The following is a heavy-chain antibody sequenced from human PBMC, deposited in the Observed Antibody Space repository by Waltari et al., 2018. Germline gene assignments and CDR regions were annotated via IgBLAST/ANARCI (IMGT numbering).Heavy chain of an antibody. Sequence: EVQLLESGGGLVQPGGSLRLSCAASGFTFSSYAMRWVPQAPGKGLEWVSAISGSGGSTYYADSVKGRFTISRDNSKNTLYLQMNSLRAEDTAVYYCAKVRDKHYDFYRYFDYWGQGTLVTVSS. J-gene: IGHJ4*02. CDR2: ISGSGGST. V-gene: IGHV3-23*01. CDR1: GFTFSSYA. CDR3: AKVRDKHYDFYRYFDY. D-gene: IGHD3-3*01.